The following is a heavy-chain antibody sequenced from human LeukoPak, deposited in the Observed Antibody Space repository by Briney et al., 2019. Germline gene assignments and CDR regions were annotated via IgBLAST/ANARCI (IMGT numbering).Heavy chain of an antibody. V-gene: IGHV3-7*01. CDR1: GFDLYTSF. CDR3: AKDKRDYGSGSYPQGPNWFDP. D-gene: IGHD3-10*01. CDR2: IDQDGSGK. Sequence: GGSLRLSCAASGFDLYTSFMTWVRQAPGKGLEWVATIDQDGSGKYYADSVKGRFTVSRDNAKNSLYLQMDSLRAEDTAVYYCAKDKRDYGSGSYPQGPNWFDPWGQGTLVTVSS. J-gene: IGHJ5*02.